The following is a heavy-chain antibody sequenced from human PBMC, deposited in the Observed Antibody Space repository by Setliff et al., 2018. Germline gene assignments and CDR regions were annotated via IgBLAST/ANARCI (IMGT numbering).Heavy chain of an antibody. CDR1: GFSISSGYY. J-gene: IGHJ5*02. CDR3: ARAHTWSLPNDNSGYPGWFDP. CDR2: IHHNGKA. D-gene: IGHD3-22*01. V-gene: IGHV4-38-2*01. Sequence: LSLTCAVSGFSISSGYYWGWIRQPPGKGLEWIVNIHHNGKAYYNPSLKSRVTMSVDTSKNHVSLKLSSVTAADTAVYYCARAHTWSLPNDNSGYPGWFDPWGRGTLVTVSS.